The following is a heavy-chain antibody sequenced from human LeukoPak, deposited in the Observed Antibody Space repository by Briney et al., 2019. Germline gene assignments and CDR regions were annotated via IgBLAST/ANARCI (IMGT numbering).Heavy chain of an antibody. CDR3: ARGKHDDSNIFDI. Sequence: GGSLRLSCAASGFTLRNYAMSWVRQAPGKGLEWGSSIGAGDKYTYHIDSVKGRITITRDNAKNTLHLQMDSLTVEDTAVYYCARGKHDDSNIFDIWGQGTMVTVSS. V-gene: IGHV3-23*01. D-gene: IGHD3-22*01. CDR1: GFTLRNYA. CDR2: IGAGDKYT. J-gene: IGHJ3*02.